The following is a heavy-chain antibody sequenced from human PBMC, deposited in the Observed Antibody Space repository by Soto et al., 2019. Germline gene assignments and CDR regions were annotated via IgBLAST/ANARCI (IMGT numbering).Heavy chain of an antibody. D-gene: IGHD3-3*01. CDR2: ISAYNGNT. CDR1: GYTFTSYG. Sequence: QVQLVQSGAEVKKPGASVKVSCKASGYTFTSYGISWVRQAPGQGLEWMGWISAYNGNTNYAQKLQGRVTMTTDTSTRTAYMQLGSLRSDDTAVYYCARDTRGGYDVWSGNNWFDPWRQGTLVTVSS. J-gene: IGHJ5*02. V-gene: IGHV1-18*01. CDR3: ARDTRGGYDVWSGNNWFDP.